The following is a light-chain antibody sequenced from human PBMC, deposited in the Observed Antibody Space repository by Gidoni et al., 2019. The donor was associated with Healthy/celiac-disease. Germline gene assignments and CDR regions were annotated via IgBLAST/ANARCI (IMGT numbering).Light chain of an antibody. CDR1: QSISSY. CDR2: AAS. Sequence: DIQLTQSPSSLSASVGDRVTITFRASQSISSYLNWYQQKPGKAPKLLIYAASSLQSGVPSRFSGSGYGTDFTITRSSLQPEDFATYYCQQSYSTPRTFGQXTKLEIK. V-gene: IGKV1-39*01. J-gene: IGKJ2*01. CDR3: QQSYSTPRT.